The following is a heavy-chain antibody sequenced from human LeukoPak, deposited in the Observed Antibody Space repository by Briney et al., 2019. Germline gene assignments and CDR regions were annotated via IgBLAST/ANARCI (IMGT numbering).Heavy chain of an antibody. J-gene: IGHJ1*01. CDR2: IWYDGSNK. D-gene: IGHD3-3*01. CDR1: GFTFSSYG. CDR3: AKGKYDFWSGYSNAEYFQH. V-gene: IGHV3-33*06. Sequence: GSLRLSCAASGFTFSSYGMHWVRQAPGKGLEWVAVIWYDGSNKYYADSVKGRFTIPRDNSKNTLYLQMNSLRAEDTAVYYCAKGKYDFWSGYSNAEYFQHWGQGTLVTVSS.